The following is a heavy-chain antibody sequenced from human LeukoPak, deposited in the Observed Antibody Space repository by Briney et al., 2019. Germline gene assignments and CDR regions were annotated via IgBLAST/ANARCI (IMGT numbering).Heavy chain of an antibody. CDR2: VSSTGST. V-gene: IGHV4-59*01. Sequence: SETLSLTCTVSGGSISGYHWTWIRQSPGKGLEWIGYVSSTGSTNYTPSLKSRVTISIDTSKSQFSLMLTSVTAADTAVYYCARGVGSGWSDYWGQGTLVTVSS. D-gene: IGHD6-19*01. J-gene: IGHJ4*02. CDR1: GGSISGYH. CDR3: ARGVGSGWSDY.